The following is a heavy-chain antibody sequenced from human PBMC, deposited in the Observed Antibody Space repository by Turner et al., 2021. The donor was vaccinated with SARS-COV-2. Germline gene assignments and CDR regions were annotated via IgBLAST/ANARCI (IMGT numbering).Heavy chain of an antibody. D-gene: IGHD3-22*01. J-gene: IGHJ2*01. Sequence: QLQLQESGPGLVKPSETLSLTCTVSGGSISSSSYSWGWIRQPPGKGLEWIVSIYYSGSTYYTPSLKSRVSISVDTSKNQFSLRLSSVTAADTAVYYCATPSVSYDSSGYFHFDLWGRGTLVTVSS. CDR3: ATPSVSYDSSGYFHFDL. CDR1: GGSISSSSYS. CDR2: IYYSGST. V-gene: IGHV4-39*01.